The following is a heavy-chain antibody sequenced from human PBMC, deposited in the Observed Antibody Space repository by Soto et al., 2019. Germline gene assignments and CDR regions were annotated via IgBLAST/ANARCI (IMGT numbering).Heavy chain of an antibody. D-gene: IGHD4-4*01. J-gene: IGHJ6*02. Sequence: QVQLVESGGGVVQPGRSLRLSCAASGFTFSSYGMHWVRQAPGKGLEWVAVISYDGSNKYYADSVKGRFTISRDNSKNXLXXQMNSLRAEDTAVYYCAKDLHDYSNPWYYYYGMDVWGQGTTVTVSS. CDR3: AKDLHDYSNPWYYYYGMDV. CDR1: GFTFSSYG. CDR2: ISYDGSNK. V-gene: IGHV3-30*18.